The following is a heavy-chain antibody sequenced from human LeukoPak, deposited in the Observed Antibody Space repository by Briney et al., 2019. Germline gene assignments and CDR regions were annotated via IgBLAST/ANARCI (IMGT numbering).Heavy chain of an antibody. D-gene: IGHD1-14*01. V-gene: IGHV4-61*05. Sequence: PSETLSLTCTVSGGSISSSRYYWGWIRQPPGKGLEWIGYIYYTGRTNYYPSLKSRVTISVDTSKNQFSLKLSSVTAADTAMYYCARVGHNSPYYYMDVWGKGTTVTVSS. CDR1: GGSISSSRYY. CDR3: ARVGHNSPYYYMDV. J-gene: IGHJ6*03. CDR2: IYYTGRT.